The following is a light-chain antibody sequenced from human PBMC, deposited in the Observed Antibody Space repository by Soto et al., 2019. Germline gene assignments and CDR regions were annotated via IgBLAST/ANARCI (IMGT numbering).Light chain of an antibody. CDR1: QSISSY. J-gene: IGKJ2*01. Sequence: DIQMTQSPSSLSASVGDRVTITCRASQSISSYLNWYQQKPGKAPKLLIYAASSLQSGVPSRFSGSGSGTDFTLTISSLQPKDFATYYCQQSYSTPQTFGQGTKLEIK. V-gene: IGKV1-39*01. CDR3: QQSYSTPQT. CDR2: AAS.